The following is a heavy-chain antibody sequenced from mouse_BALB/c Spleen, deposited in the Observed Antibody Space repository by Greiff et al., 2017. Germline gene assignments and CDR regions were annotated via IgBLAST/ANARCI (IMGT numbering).Heavy chain of an antibody. CDR3: TRIYDGYYGYFDV. J-gene: IGHJ1*01. Sequence: DVMLVESGGGLVQPGGSMKLSCVASGFTFSNYWMNWVRQSPEKGLEWVAEIRLKSNNYATHYAESVKGRFTISRDDSKSSVYLQMNNLRAEDTGIYYCTRIYDGYYGYFDVWGAGTTVTVSS. CDR1: GFTFSNYW. CDR2: IRLKSNNYAT. V-gene: IGHV6-6*02. D-gene: IGHD2-3*01.